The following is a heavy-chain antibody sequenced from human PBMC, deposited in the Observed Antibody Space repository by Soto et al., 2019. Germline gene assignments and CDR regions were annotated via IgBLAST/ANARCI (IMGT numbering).Heavy chain of an antibody. CDR2: INAGNGNT. CDR1: GYTFTSYA. CDR3: ASTPVRGNYIVYYFDY. V-gene: IGHV1-3*01. D-gene: IGHD4-4*01. J-gene: IGHJ4*02. Sequence: ASVKVSCKASGYTFTSYAMHWVRQAPGQRLEWMGWINAGNGNTKYSQKFQGRVTITRDTSASTAYMELGSLRSEDTAVYYCASTPVRGNYIVYYFDYWGQGTLVTVSS.